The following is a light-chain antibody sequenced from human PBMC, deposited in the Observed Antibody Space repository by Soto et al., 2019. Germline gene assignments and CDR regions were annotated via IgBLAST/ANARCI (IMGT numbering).Light chain of an antibody. CDR3: QQSYTTPLT. CDR1: QTISGY. J-gene: IGKJ4*01. CDR2: AAS. Sequence: DIQMTQSPSSLSASVGDRVTITCRASQTISGYLKWYQQKPGKAPELLIYAASYLGNGVPSRFSGSSSAKYFTLTISRRHPEDLATYYGQQSYTTPLTIGGGTKVDI. V-gene: IGKV1-39*01.